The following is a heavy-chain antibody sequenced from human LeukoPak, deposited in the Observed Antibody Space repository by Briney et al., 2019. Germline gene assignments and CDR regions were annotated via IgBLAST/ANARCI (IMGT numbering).Heavy chain of an antibody. J-gene: IGHJ4*02. D-gene: IGHD1-1*01. CDR1: GFTFSSYS. Sequence: GGSLRLSCAASGFTFSSYSMNWVRQAPGKGLEWVSSISSSSSYIYYADSVKGRLTISRDNAKNSLYLQMNSLRAEDTAVYYCASRPGSSNYWGQGTLVTVSS. V-gene: IGHV3-21*01. CDR3: ASRPGSSNY. CDR2: ISSSSSYI.